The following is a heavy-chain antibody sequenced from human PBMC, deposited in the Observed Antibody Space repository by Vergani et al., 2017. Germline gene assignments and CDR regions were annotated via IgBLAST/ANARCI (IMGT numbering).Heavy chain of an antibody. CDR3: ARVLDTSMSEQLRCYDYVMDV. D-gene: IGHD5-18*01. CDR2: INPNSGGT. V-gene: IGHV1-2*02. CDR1: GYTFTGYY. Sequence: QVQLVQSGAEVKKPGASVKVSCKASGYTFTGYYMHWVRQAPGQGLEWMGWINPNSGGTNYAQKFQGRVTMTRDTSISTAYMELSRLRSDDTAVYYCARVLDTSMSEQLRCYDYVMDVWGQGTTVTVS. J-gene: IGHJ6*02.